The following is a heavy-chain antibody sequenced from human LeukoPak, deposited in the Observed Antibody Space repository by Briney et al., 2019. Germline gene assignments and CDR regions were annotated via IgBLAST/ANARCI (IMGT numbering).Heavy chain of an antibody. CDR2: ISAYNGNT. CDR3: ARDLTRNPEGY. J-gene: IGHJ4*02. V-gene: IGHV1-18*01. D-gene: IGHD1-14*01. Sequence: ASVKVSCKASGGTSSSYAISWVRQAPGQGLEWMGWISAYNGNTNYAQKLQGRVTMTTDTSTSTAYMELRSLRSDDTAVYYCARDLTRNPEGYWGQGTLVTVSS. CDR1: GGTSSSYA.